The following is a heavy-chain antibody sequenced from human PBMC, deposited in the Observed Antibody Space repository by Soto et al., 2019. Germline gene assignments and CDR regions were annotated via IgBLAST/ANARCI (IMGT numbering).Heavy chain of an antibody. V-gene: IGHV3-7*01. J-gene: IGHJ4*02. CDR1: GFMFSAYW. D-gene: IGHD5-18*01. CDR2: IHGDGGKI. CDR3: ARDFYGGYAYGPGDY. Sequence: GGSLRLSCAASGFMFSAYWMSWVRQAPGKGLEWVANIHGDGGKIYYVDSVKGRFTISRDNAKRSLYLQMNSLRAEDTAVYYCARDFYGGYAYGPGDYWGQGALVTVSS.